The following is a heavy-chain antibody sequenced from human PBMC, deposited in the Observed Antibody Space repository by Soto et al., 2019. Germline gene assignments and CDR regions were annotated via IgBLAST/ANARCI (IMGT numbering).Heavy chain of an antibody. V-gene: IGHV3-11*01. D-gene: IGHD7-27*01. CDR1: GFTFSDYY. CDR3: AKDQQPLGFYYGMDV. CDR2: ISSSGSTT. J-gene: IGHJ6*02. Sequence: PGGSLRLSCAASGFTFSDYYMSWIRQAPGKGLEWVSYISSSGSTTYYADSVKGRFTISRDNSKNTLYLQMNSLRAEDTAVYYCAKDQQPLGFYYGMDVWGQGTTVTVSS.